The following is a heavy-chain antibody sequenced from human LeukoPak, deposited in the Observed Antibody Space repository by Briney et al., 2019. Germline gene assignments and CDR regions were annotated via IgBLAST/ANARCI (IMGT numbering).Heavy chain of an antibody. CDR3: AREDDTGRYMGDDAFDI. Sequence: SVKVSCKASGGTFNSYAISWVRQAPGQGLEWMGGIIPMSDAANYPQKFRGRLTITADIPTSTVYMELSSLRSEDTAVYYCAREDDTGRYMGDDAFDIWGQGTMVTVSS. J-gene: IGHJ3*02. V-gene: IGHV1-69*06. CDR2: IIPMSDAA. D-gene: IGHD1-26*01. CDR1: GGTFNSYA.